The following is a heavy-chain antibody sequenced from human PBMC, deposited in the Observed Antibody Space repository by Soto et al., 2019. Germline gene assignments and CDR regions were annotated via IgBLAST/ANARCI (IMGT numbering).Heavy chain of an antibody. CDR3: ASGGSFDSRNYLDF. Sequence: ASVKVSCKASGYTFTGYGRNWAGQAPGRGIEGMGWINPGNGNRKYSQKFQGRVIIERDTSASTAYMELSSLRSDDPAVYYCASGGSFDSRNYLDFWGQGTLVTVSS. V-gene: IGHV1-3*01. CDR2: INPGNGNR. J-gene: IGHJ4*02. CDR1: GYTFTGYG. D-gene: IGHD3-22*01.